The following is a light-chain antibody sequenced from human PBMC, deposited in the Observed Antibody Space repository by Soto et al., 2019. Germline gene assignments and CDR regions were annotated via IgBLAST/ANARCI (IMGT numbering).Light chain of an antibody. V-gene: IGLV1-44*01. CDR3: AAWDDSLNGYV. J-gene: IGLJ1*01. CDR1: SSNIGTNA. Sequence: QSVLTQPPSGSGTPGQRVTISCSGGSSNIGTNAVNWYQQLPGTAPKLLIYNNNQRPSGVPDRFSGSKSGTSASLAISGLQSEDEADYYCAAWDDSLNGYVFGTGTKLTVL. CDR2: NNN.